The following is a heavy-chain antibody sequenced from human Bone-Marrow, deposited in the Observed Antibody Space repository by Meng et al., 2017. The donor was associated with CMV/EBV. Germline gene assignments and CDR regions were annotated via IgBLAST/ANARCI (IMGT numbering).Heavy chain of an antibody. CDR2: INPNSGGT. D-gene: IGHD5-18*01. J-gene: IGHJ6*02. CDR1: GYTFTGYY. Sequence: ASVKVSCKASGYTFTGYYMHWVRQAPGQGLEWMGWINPNSGGTNYAQKFQGRVTMTRDTSISTAYMELSRLRSEDTAVYYCARSVEVTDYYYGMDVGGQGTTVTVS. V-gene: IGHV1-2*02. CDR3: ARSVEVTDYYYGMDV.